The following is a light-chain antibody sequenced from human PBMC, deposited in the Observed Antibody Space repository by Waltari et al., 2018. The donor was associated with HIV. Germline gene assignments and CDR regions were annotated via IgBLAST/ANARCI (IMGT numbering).Light chain of an antibody. CDR2: DSF. V-gene: IGKV1-39*01. Sequence: DIEMTQSPASLSASIGDTVNISCRASERIGPNVNWYQQKPGKAPILLIYDSFTLQTGVPSRFTGSGFGAEFTLTITGLQTEDFATYFCQQSYSVPRIFGLGTKVE. CDR3: QQSYSVPRI. CDR1: ERIGPN. J-gene: IGKJ1*01.